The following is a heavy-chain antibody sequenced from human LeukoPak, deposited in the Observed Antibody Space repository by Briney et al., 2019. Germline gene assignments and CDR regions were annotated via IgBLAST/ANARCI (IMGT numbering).Heavy chain of an antibody. J-gene: IGHJ4*02. CDR3: ARHPVYSSAWTRSYYFDY. Sequence: SETLSLTCTVSGGSISSYYWSWIRQPPGKGLEWIGYIYYSGSTNYNPSLKSRVTISVDTSKNQFSLKLSSVTAADTAVYYCARHPVYSSAWTRSYYFDYWGQGTLLTVSS. CDR2: IYYSGST. CDR1: GGSISSYY. D-gene: IGHD6-19*01. V-gene: IGHV4-59*01.